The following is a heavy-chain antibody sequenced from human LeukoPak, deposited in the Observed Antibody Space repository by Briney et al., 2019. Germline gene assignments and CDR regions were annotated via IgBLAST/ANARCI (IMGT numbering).Heavy chain of an antibody. D-gene: IGHD1-7*01. V-gene: IGHV3-23*01. CDR1: GFTFSHYG. J-gene: IGHJ6*03. CDR3: AKRRGLELTYYYHMDV. CDR2: VSGSGNKT. Sequence: GGTLRLSCAAAGFTFSHYGMSWVRQAPGKGLEWVSSVSGSGNKTYYADSVKGRFTISRENSKDTLYLEMNSLRADDTAVYYCAKRRGLELTYYYHMDVWGKGTTVTVSS.